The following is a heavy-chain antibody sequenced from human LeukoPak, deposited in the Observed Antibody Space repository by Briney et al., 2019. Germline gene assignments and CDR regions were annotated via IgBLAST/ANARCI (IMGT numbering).Heavy chain of an antibody. V-gene: IGHV3-9*01. D-gene: IGHD6-13*01. CDR2: ISWNSGSI. Sequence: PGGSLRLSCAASGFTFDDYAMHWVRQAPGKGLEWVSGISWNSGSIGYADSVKGRFTISRDNAKNSLYLQMNSLRAEDTALYYCAKDVAAAPQDLFDYWGQGTLVTVSS. CDR3: AKDVAAAPQDLFDY. J-gene: IGHJ4*02. CDR1: GFTFDDYA.